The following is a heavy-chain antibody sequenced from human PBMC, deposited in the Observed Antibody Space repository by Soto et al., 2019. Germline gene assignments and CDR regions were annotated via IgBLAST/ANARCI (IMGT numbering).Heavy chain of an antibody. Sequence: SETLSLTCTVSGGSISSGGYYWSWIRQHPGKGLEWIGYIYYSGSTYYNPSLKSRVTISVDTSKNQFSLKLSSVTAAETAVYYCATSSAVAGTRDYWGQGTLVTVS. D-gene: IGHD6-19*01. CDR3: ATSSAVAGTRDY. CDR2: IYYSGST. CDR1: GGSISSGGYY. V-gene: IGHV4-31*03. J-gene: IGHJ4*02.